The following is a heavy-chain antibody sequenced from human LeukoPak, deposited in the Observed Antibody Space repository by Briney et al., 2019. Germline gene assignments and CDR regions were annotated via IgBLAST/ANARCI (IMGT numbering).Heavy chain of an antibody. Sequence: PGGSLRLSCAASELTSSTSWMSWVRQAPGKGLEWVSAISGSGGSTYYADSVKGRFTISRDNSKNTLYLQTNSLRAEDTAVYYCAKPLRGWYYFDYWGQGTLVTVSS. CDR3: AKPLRGWYYFDY. CDR1: ELTSSTSW. CDR2: ISGSGGST. D-gene: IGHD6-19*01. V-gene: IGHV3-23*01. J-gene: IGHJ4*02.